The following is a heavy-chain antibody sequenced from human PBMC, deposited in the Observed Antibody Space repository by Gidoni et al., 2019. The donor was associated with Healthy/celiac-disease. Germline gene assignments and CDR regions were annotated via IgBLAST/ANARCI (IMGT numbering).Heavy chain of an antibody. CDR3: ARVPRFGELLS. V-gene: IGHV4-34*01. CDR2: INHCGST. Sequence: QMQLQQWGAGLLKPSETLSLTCAVYGGSFSGYYWSWSRPPPGKGMEWIGEINHCGSTNYNPSLKSPVTISVDTAKNQFSLKLSSVTAADTAVYYCARVPRFGELLSWGQGTLVTVSS. J-gene: IGHJ4*02. CDR1: GGSFSGYY. D-gene: IGHD3-10*01.